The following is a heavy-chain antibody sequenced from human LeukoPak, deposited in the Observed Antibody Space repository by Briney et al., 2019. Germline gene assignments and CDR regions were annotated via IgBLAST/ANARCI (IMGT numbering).Heavy chain of an antibody. Sequence: ASVTVSCKASGYTLTGYYMHWVRQAPGQGLEWMGWINPNSGGTNYAQKFQGRVTMTRDTSISTAYMELSRLRSDDTAVYYCARDGTAYYYDSSGLDWGQGTLVTVSS. CDR2: INPNSGGT. CDR3: ARDGTAYYYDSSGLD. J-gene: IGHJ4*02. V-gene: IGHV1-2*02. CDR1: GYTLTGYY. D-gene: IGHD3-22*01.